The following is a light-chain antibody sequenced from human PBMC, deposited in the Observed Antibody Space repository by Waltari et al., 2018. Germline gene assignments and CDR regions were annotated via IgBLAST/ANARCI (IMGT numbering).Light chain of an antibody. Sequence: DIVITQSPDSLAVALGARATINCKSSQSVLYSSDNKNYLAGYQQKPGQPPKLRIYWASTRESGVPDRFSGSGYGTDFTLTISSLQAEDVAVFYCQQYYRSPHTFGQGTKLEIK. V-gene: IGKV4-1*01. CDR2: WAS. J-gene: IGKJ2*01. CDR3: QQYYRSPHT. CDR1: QSVLYSSDNKNY.